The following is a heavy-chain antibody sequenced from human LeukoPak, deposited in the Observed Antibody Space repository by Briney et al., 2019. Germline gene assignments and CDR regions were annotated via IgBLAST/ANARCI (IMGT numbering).Heavy chain of an antibody. Sequence: SETLSLTCAVSGGSISSGGYSWSWIRQPPGKGLEWIGYTYDSGSTYDNPSLMGRVTMSVDTSKNQFSPKLSSVTAADTAVYYCARDSGWDIGITMIRGEKGGAFDIWGQGTMVTVSS. V-gene: IGHV4-30-4*07. CDR3: ARDSGWDIGITMIRGEKGGAFDI. D-gene: IGHD3-10*01. CDR1: GGSISSGGYS. J-gene: IGHJ3*02. CDR2: TYDSGST.